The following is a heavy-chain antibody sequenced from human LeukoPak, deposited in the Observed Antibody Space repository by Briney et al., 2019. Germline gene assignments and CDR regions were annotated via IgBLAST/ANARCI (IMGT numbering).Heavy chain of an antibody. CDR2: IYSSGTT. J-gene: IGHJ3*02. V-gene: IGHV4-39*01. D-gene: IGHD1-26*01. CDR3: ARHRRGTYYSAFDI. CDR1: GGSISSSSYY. Sequence: PSETLSLTCTVSGGSISSSSYYWGWIRQPPGKGLEWIGSIYSSGTTYYNPPLKSRVTISVDTSKNRFSLKLSSVTAADTAVYYCARHRRGTYYSAFDIWGQGTMVTVST.